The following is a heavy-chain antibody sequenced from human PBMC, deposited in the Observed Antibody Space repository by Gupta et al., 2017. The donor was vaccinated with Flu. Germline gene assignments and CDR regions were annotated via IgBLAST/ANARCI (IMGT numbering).Heavy chain of an antibody. CDR2: ISGSGGST. J-gene: IGHJ6*02. CDR1: GFTFSSYA. Sequence: EVQLLESGGGLVQPGGSLRLSCAASGFTFSSYALSWVRQAPGKGLEWVSAISGSGGSTYYADSVKGRFTISRDNSKNTLYLQMNSLRAEDTAVYYCAKGPDYYYYYGMDVWGQGTTVTVSS. CDR3: AKGPDYYYYYGMDV. V-gene: IGHV3-23*01.